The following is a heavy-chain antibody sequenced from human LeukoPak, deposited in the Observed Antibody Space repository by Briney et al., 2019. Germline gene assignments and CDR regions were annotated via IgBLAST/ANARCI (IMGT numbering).Heavy chain of an antibody. CDR2: IYYSGST. D-gene: IGHD3-22*01. CDR3: ARVKGSSGFDY. J-gene: IGHJ4*02. Sequence: SETLSLTCTVSGGSISSYYWSWIRQPPGKGLEWIGYIYYSGSTNYNPSLKSRVTISVDTSKNQFSLKLSSVTAAGTAVYYCARVKGSSGFDYWGQGTLVTVSS. V-gene: IGHV4-59*01. CDR1: GGSISSYY.